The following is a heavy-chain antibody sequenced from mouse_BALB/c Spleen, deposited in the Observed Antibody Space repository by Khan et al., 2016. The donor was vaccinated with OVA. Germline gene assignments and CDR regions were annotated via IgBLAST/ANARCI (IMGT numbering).Heavy chain of an antibody. V-gene: IGHV5-12-1*01. CDR1: GFAFSSYD. CDR3: TRRPGYFDV. Sequence: EVELVESGGGLVKPGGSLKLSCTASGFAFSSYDMSWVRQTPEKRLEWVAYISSGGDSTYSSDTVTGRFTISRDNANNTLYLQMNSLKSEDTAIYYCTRRPGYFDVWGAGTTVTVSS. J-gene: IGHJ1*01. CDR2: ISSGGDST.